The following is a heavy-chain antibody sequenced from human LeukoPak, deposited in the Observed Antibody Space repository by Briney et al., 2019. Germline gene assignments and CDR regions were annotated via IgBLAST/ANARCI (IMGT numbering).Heavy chain of an antibody. J-gene: IGHJ4*02. CDR1: GFTFSSHA. CDR3: AKDPYGTRYFDY. D-gene: IGHD2-2*01. Sequence: GGSLRLSCAASGFTFSSHALSWVRQAPGKGLEWVSSLSGSGYNTYSADSVKGRFTISRDNSKNTVYLQMNSLRAEDTAVYYCAKDPYGTRYFDYWGQGTLVTVSS. V-gene: IGHV3-23*01. CDR2: LSGSGYNT.